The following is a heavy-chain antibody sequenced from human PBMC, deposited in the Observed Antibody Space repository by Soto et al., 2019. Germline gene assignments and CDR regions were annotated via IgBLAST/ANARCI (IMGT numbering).Heavy chain of an antibody. CDR3: AKDHFKGNGIYDGFDV. V-gene: IGHV3-23*01. CDR2: IAGVDI. D-gene: IGHD1-20*01. CDR1: GLTMSTYA. J-gene: IGHJ3*01. Sequence: AGGSLRLSCAGNGLTMSTYAMRWVRHAPGKGLGWVSTIAGVDIFYADSVQGRFTISIDNSKNLLFLQMNSLTADDTATYYCAKDHFKGNGIYDGFDVWGQGTTVTVSS.